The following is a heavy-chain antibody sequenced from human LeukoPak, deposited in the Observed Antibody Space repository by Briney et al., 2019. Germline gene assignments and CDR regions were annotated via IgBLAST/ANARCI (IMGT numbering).Heavy chain of an antibody. Sequence: GGSLRLSCAASGSTFSSYSMNWVRQAPGKGLEWVSYISSSSSTIYYADSVKGRFTISRDNAKNSLYLQMNSLRAEDTAVYYCARDYYDSSGYYYFDYWGQGTLVTVSS. V-gene: IGHV3-48*01. J-gene: IGHJ4*02. D-gene: IGHD3-22*01. CDR1: GSTFSSYS. CDR2: ISSSSSTI. CDR3: ARDYYDSSGYYYFDY.